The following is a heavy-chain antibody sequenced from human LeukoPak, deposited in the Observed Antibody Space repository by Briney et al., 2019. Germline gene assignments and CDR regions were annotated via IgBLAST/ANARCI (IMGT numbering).Heavy chain of an antibody. Sequence: GGSLRLSCADSGFTFSSHWMSWIRQAPGKGLEWVSSISSTSSYIYYADSVKSRFTISRDNAKNSLYLQMNSLRAEDTAVYYCARSSGWYHRGPDYYYYYMDVWGKGTTVTVS. CDR1: GFTFSSHW. CDR2: ISSTSSYI. CDR3: ARSSGWYHRGPDYYYYYMDV. D-gene: IGHD6-19*01. J-gene: IGHJ6*03. V-gene: IGHV3-21*01.